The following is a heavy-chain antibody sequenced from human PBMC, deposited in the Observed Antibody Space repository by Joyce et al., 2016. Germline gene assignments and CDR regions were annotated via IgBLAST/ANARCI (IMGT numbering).Heavy chain of an antibody. V-gene: IGHV3-66*02. CDR3: ARDRATVTTEGWYFDL. CDR2: IFSDGST. D-gene: IGHD4-17*01. Sequence: EVQLVESGGGLVQPGGSLRLSCAASGFPVSTNFMSWVRQAPGKGLEWVSVIFSDGSTYYADSVKGRFTISRDNSKNTLYLQMNSLRVEDTAVYYCARDRATVTTEGWYFDLWGRGTLVTVSS. CDR1: GFPVSTNF. J-gene: IGHJ2*01.